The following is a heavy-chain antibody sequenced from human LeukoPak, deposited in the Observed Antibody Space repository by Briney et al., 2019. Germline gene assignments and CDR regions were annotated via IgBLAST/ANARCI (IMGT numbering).Heavy chain of an antibody. Sequence: PSETLSLTCTVSGGSITSYYWSWIRQPPGKGLEWIGHIYNSGSTNYNPSLKSRVTISVDTSKNQFSLKLSSVTAADTAVYYCARDGYYYGMDVWGQGTTVTVFS. V-gene: IGHV4-59*01. J-gene: IGHJ6*02. CDR1: GGSITSYY. CDR2: IYNSGST. CDR3: ARDGYYYGMDV.